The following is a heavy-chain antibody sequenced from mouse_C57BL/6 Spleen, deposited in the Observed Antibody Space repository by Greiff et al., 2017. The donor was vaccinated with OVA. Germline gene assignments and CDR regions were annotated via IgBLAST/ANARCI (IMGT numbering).Heavy chain of an antibody. D-gene: IGHD1-1*01. J-gene: IGHJ1*03. CDR1: GYTFTSYW. CDR3: ARRYYCSSWYFDV. CDR2: IHPNSGST. Sequence: QVQLQQPGAELVKPGASVKLSCKASGYTFTSYWMHWVKQRPGQGLEWIGMIHPNSGSTNYNEKFKSKATLTVDKSSSTAYMQLSSLTSEDSAVYYCARRYYCSSWYFDVWGTGTTVTVSS. V-gene: IGHV1-64*01.